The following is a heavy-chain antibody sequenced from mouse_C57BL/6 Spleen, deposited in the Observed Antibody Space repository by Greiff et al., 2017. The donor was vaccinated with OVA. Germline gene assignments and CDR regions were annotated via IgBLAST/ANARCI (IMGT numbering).Heavy chain of an antibody. D-gene: IGHD1-1*01. V-gene: IGHV3-6*01. CDR2: ISYDGSN. J-gene: IGHJ2*01. Sequence: EVKLMESGPGLVKPSQSLSLTCSVTGYSITSGYYWNWIRQFPGNKLEWMGYISYDGSNNYNPSLKNRISITRDTSKNQFFLKLNSVTTEDTATYYCARDYYGSSWDYFDYWGQGTTLTVSS. CDR1: GYSITSGYY. CDR3: ARDYYGSSWDYFDY.